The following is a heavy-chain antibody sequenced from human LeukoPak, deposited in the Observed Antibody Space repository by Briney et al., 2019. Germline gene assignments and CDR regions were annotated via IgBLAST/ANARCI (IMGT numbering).Heavy chain of an antibody. V-gene: IGHV5-51*01. Sequence: GESLKISCQGSGYSFTSYWIGWVRQMPGKGLEWMGIIYPGDSDTRYSPSFEGQVTISADKSISTAYLQWSSLKASDTAMYYCARGGWSVNLPFDYWGQGTLVTVSP. CDR1: GYSFTSYW. J-gene: IGHJ4*02. D-gene: IGHD2-15*01. CDR3: ARGGWSVNLPFDY. CDR2: IYPGDSDT.